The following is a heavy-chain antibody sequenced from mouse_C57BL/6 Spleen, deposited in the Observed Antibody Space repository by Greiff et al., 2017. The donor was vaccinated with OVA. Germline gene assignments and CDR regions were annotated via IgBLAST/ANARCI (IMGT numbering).Heavy chain of an antibody. CDR1: GYSITSGYY. CDR2: ISYDGSN. D-gene: IGHD4-1*01. CDR3: ARVRANWDYFDY. V-gene: IGHV3-6*01. Sequence: LLESGPGLVKPSQSLSLTCSVTGYSITSGYYWNWIRQFPGNKLEWMGYISYDGSNNYNPSLKNRISITRDTSKNQFFLKLNSVTTEDTATYYCARVRANWDYFDYWGQGTTLTVSS. J-gene: IGHJ2*01.